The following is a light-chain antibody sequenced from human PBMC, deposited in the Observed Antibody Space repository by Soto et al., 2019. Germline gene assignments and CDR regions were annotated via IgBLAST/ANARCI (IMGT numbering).Light chain of an antibody. Sequence: QSVLTQPASMSGSPGQSITISCTGTSIDVGGYNYVSWYQQHPGKAPKLMIYDVSNRPSGVSNRFSGSKSGNTASLTISGLQAEDEADYYCSSYTSSSTLYVFGTGTKLTVL. CDR3: SSYTSSSTLYV. CDR1: SIDVGGYNY. V-gene: IGLV2-14*01. CDR2: DVS. J-gene: IGLJ1*01.